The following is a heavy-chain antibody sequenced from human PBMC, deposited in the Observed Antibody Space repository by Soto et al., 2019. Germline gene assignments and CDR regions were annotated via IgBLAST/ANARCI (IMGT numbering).Heavy chain of an antibody. J-gene: IGHJ4*02. CDR1: GYIFTSYV. V-gene: IGHV1-3*01. CDR3: ARGGGMYDSTGPFDY. CDR2: LNAGNGNT. D-gene: IGHD3-22*01. Sequence: ASVKVSCKASGYIFTSYVIHWVRQDPGQRLEWMGWLNAGNGNTEYSQKFQGRVTFTRDTSASTAYMEVSSVTAADTAVYYCARGGGMYDSTGPFDYWGQGTLVTVSS.